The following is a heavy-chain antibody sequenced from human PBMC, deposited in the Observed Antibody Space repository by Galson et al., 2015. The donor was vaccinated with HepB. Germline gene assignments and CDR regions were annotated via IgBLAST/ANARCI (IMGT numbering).Heavy chain of an antibody. Sequence: SVKVSCKASGYTFTSYAMHWVRQAPGQRLEWMGWINAGNGNTKYSQKFQGRVTITRDTSASTAYMELSSLRSEDTAVYYCAREGEYSYGYYFDYWGQGTLVTVSS. CDR1: GYTFTSYA. CDR3: AREGEYSYGYYFDY. V-gene: IGHV1-3*01. D-gene: IGHD5-18*01. J-gene: IGHJ4*02. CDR2: INAGNGNT.